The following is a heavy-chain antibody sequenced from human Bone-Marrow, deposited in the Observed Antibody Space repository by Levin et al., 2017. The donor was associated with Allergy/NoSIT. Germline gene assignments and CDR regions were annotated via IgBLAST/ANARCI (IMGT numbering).Heavy chain of an antibody. V-gene: IGHV3-23*01. CDR1: GFTFSSYA. J-gene: IGHJ4*02. CDR3: AKNPIYDFWSGYPHYFDY. Sequence: PGGSLRLSCAASGFTFSSYAMSWVRQAPGKGLEWVSAISGSGGSTYYADSVKGRFTISRDNSKNTLYLQMNSLRAEDTAVYYCAKNPIYDFWSGYPHYFDYWGQGTLVTVSS. CDR2: ISGSGGST. D-gene: IGHD3-3*01.